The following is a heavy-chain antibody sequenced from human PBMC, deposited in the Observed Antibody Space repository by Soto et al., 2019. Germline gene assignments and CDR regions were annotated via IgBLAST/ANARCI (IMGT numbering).Heavy chain of an antibody. V-gene: IGHV4-39*01. Sequence: PSETLSLTCTVSGGSISSTNYYWGWIRQPPGKGLEWIGYVYYSGSTYYNPSLKSRVTISVDTSKTQLSLKLSSVTAADTAVYYCAITYSGSPRAFDYWGQGTLVTVSS. CDR3: AITYSGSPRAFDY. D-gene: IGHD1-26*01. CDR1: GGSISSTNYY. CDR2: VYYSGST. J-gene: IGHJ4*02.